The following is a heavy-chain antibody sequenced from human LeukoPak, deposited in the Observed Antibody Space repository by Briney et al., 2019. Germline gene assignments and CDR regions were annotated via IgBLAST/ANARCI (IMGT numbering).Heavy chain of an antibody. Sequence: PSETLSLTCTVSGGSISSYYWSWIRQPPGKGLEWIGYISYSGSTNYNPSLKSRVTISVDTSKNQFSLKLSSVTAADTAVYYCARGLQYDFRSGPLGSYYFDYWGQGTLVTVSS. CDR3: ARGLQYDFRSGPLGSYYFDY. V-gene: IGHV4-59*12. J-gene: IGHJ4*02. CDR2: ISYSGST. D-gene: IGHD3-3*01. CDR1: GGSISSYY.